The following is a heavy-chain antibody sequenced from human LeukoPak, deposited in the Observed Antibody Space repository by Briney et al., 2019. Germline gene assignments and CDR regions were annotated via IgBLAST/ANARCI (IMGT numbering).Heavy chain of an antibody. CDR2: ISSSSSYI. V-gene: IGHV3-21*01. CDR1: GFTFSSFA. CDR3: ARDQWIVTMVRGALDY. Sequence: PGGSLRLSCAASGFTFSSFAMTWVRQAPGKGLEWVSSISSSSSYIYYADSVKGRFTISRDNAKNSLYLQMNSLRAEDTAVYYCARDQWIVTMVRGALDYWGQGTLVTVSS. J-gene: IGHJ4*02. D-gene: IGHD3-10*01.